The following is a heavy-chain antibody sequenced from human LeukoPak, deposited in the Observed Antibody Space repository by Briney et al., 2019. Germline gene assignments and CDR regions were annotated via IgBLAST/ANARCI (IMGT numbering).Heavy chain of an antibody. CDR1: GGSISSGGYY. CDR3: ARVYSSSWYKGRYFDY. CDR2: IYYSGST. Sequence: PSETLSLTCTVSGGSISSGGYYWSWIRQHPGKGLEWIGYIYYSGSTYYNPSLKSRVTISVDTSKNQFSLKLSSVTAADTAVYYCARVYSSSWYKGRYFDYWGQGTLVTVSS. J-gene: IGHJ4*02. D-gene: IGHD6-13*01. V-gene: IGHV4-31*03.